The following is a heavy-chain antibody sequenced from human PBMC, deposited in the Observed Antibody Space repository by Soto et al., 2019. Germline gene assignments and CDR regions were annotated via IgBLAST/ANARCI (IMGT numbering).Heavy chain of an antibody. CDR3: ATSSGWQNFDY. Sequence: PGGSLRLSCTAAGCTFSSYAMSCVRQAPGKGLEWVSAISGSGGSIYYADSVKGRFTISRDNSKNTLYLQMNSLRAEDTAVYYCATSSGWQNFDYWGQGTLVTVSS. D-gene: IGHD6-19*01. J-gene: IGHJ4*02. V-gene: IGHV3-23*01. CDR1: GCTFSSYA. CDR2: ISGSGGSI.